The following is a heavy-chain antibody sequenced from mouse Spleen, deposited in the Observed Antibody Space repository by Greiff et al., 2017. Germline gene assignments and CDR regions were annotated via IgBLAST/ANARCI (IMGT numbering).Heavy chain of an antibody. Sequence: DVMLVESGGGLVQPKGSLKLSCAASGFTFNTYAMHWVRQAPGKGLEWVARIRSKSSNYATYYADSVKDRFTISRDDSQSMLYLQMNNLKTEDTAMYYCVRENGSSSPFAYWGQGTLVTVSA. CDR3: VRENGSSSPFAY. D-gene: IGHD1-1*01. J-gene: IGHJ3*01. CDR1: GFTFNTYA. V-gene: IGHV10-3*01. CDR2: IRSKSSNYAT.